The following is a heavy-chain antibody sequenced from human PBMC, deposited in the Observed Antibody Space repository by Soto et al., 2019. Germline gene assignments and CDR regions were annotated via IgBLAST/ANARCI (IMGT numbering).Heavy chain of an antibody. CDR2: ISAYNGNT. J-gene: IGHJ3*02. V-gene: IGHV1-18*01. Sequence: QVQLVQSGAEVKKPGASVKVSCKASAYTFTSYGISWVRQAPGQGLEWMGWISAYNGNTPYARRLQGRDTMTTDTSTSTAYMEQRSLSSDDTAVYYCARDLGDGFDMWGPGTMVTVSS. CDR3: ARDLGDGFDM. CDR1: AYTFTSYG.